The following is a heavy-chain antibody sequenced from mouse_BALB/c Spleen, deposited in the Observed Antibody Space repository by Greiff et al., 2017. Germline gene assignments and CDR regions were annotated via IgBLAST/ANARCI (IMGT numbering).Heavy chain of an antibody. V-gene: IGHV5-17*02. CDR2: ISSGSSTI. CDR1: GFTFSSFG. J-gene: IGHJ4*01. CDR3: ARDYYGSPHYYAMDY. Sequence: EVQGVESGGGLVQPGGSRKLSCAASGFTFSSFGMHWVRQAPEKGLEWVAYISSGSSTIYYADTVKGRFTISRDNPKNTLFLQMTSLRSEDTAMYYCARDYYGSPHYYAMDYWGQGTSVTVSS. D-gene: IGHD1-1*01.